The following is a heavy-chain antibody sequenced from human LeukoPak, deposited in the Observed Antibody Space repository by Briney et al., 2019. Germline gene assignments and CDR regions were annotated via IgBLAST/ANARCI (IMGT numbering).Heavy chain of an antibody. J-gene: IGHJ4*02. D-gene: IGHD5-18*01. CDR2: IRTKANSYAT. CDR3: TPATVYDY. V-gene: IGHV3-73*01. CDR1: GFTFSGSS. Sequence: GGSLRLSCAASGFTFSGSSIHWVRQASGKGLEWVGLIRTKANSYATAYAASVTGRFTISRDDSKDTSYLQMNSLKTEDTAVYYCTPATVYDYWGQGTLVTVSS.